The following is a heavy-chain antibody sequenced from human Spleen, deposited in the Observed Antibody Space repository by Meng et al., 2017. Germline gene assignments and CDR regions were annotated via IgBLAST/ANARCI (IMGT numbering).Heavy chain of an antibody. D-gene: IGHD1-7*01. J-gene: IGHJ4*02. V-gene: IGHV3-7*01. CDR3: ARLGNYADFDY. Sequence: GESLKISCAASGFTFSSYWMTWVRQAPGKGLEWVANIKQDGSEKYYVESVKGRFTFSRDNAKNSLYLQMNSLRAEDTAVYYCARLGNYADFDYWGQGTLVTVSS. CDR2: IKQDGSEK. CDR1: GFTFSSYW.